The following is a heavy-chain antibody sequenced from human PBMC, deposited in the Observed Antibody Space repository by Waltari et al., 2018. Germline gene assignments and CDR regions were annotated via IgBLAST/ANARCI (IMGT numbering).Heavy chain of an antibody. CDR2: IYYSGST. Sequence: QLQLQESGPGLVKPSETLSLTCTVSGGSISSSSYYWGWIRQPPGKGLEWIGSIYYSGSTSYTPALKSRDTISVDTSKNQFSLKLSSVTAADTAVYYCARSYYYDSSGYYSSSYYFDYWGQGTLVTVSS. D-gene: IGHD3-22*01. J-gene: IGHJ4*02. V-gene: IGHV4-39*07. CDR1: GGSISSSSYY. CDR3: ARSYYYDSSGYYSSSYYFDY.